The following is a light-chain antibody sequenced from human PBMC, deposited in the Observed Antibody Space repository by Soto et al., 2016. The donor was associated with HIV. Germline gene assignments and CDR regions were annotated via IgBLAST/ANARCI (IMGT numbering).Light chain of an antibody. Sequence: SYVLTQPPSVSMAPGKTATITCGGTNLGSKSVHWYQQKPGQAPVLVVYDDGDRPSGIPERFSGSNSGNTATLTISRVEAGDEADYYCQVWDNGSDHYVFGTGTKVTVL. J-gene: IGLJ1*01. CDR1: NLGSKS. CDR2: DDG. CDR3: QVWDNGSDHYV. V-gene: IGLV3-21*03.